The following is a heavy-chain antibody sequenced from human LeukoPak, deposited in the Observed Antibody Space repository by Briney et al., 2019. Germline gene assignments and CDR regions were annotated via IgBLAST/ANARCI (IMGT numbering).Heavy chain of an antibody. J-gene: IGHJ4*02. CDR3: ARDWETMPAGGNSIYFDY. V-gene: IGHV1-46*01. CDR1: GYTFTNYY. CDR2: ISPSSGST. D-gene: IGHD2-2*01. Sequence: ASVKGSCKASGYTFTNYYIHWVRQAPGQGLEWMGIISPSSGSTTYAQKFQGRVTMTRDTSTSTVYMEVTSLRYEDTAVYYCARDWETMPAGGNSIYFDYWGQGTLVTVSS.